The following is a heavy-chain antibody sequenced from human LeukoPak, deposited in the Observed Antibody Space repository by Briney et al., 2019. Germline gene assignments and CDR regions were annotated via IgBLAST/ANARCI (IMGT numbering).Heavy chain of an antibody. J-gene: IGHJ4*02. CDR2: INPNSGGT. CDR3: ARDPGYSSPRGDY. Sequence: ASVKVSCKASGGTFSSYAISWVRQAPGQGLEWMGWINPNSGGTHYAQKFQGRVTMTRDTSISTAYMELSRLRSDDTAVYYCARDPGYSSPRGDYWGQGTLVTVSS. V-gene: IGHV1-2*02. CDR1: GGTFSSYA. D-gene: IGHD5-18*01.